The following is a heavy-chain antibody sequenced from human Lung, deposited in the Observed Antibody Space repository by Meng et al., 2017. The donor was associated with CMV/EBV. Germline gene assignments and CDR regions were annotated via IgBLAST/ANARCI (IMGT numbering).Heavy chain of an antibody. J-gene: IGHJ6*02. CDR3: ARCKIYDFSFYGIDV. Sequence: SCAASGFTFSDYYMTWVRRAPGKGLEWISYISSSGDIILYADSVKGRFTISRDNAEKSLYLQMNSLRAEDTALYFCARCKIYDFSFYGIDVLDQGXTVTVSS. CDR2: ISSSGDII. CDR1: GFTFSDYY. V-gene: IGHV3-11*04. D-gene: IGHD3-3*01.